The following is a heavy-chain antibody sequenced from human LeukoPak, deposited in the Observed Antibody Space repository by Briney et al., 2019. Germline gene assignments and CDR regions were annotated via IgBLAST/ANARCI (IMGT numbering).Heavy chain of an antibody. CDR2: ISYDGSDK. J-gene: IGHJ4*02. CDR3: VRDLDSYFDY. CDR1: GITFRSYG. V-gene: IGHV3-33*01. Sequence: GSLRLSRAVSGITFRSYGMHWVRQAPGKGLEWVAVISYDGSDKYFADSVKGRFTISRDNSKNTLYLQMNSLRAEDTAVYYCVRDLDSYFDYWGQGTLVTVSS.